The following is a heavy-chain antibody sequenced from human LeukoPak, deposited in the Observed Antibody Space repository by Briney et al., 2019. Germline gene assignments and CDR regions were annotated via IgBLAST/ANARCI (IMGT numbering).Heavy chain of an antibody. CDR3: ATVPPYSGYGR. Sequence: ATVKISCKVPGYTFTDYYMHWVQQAPGKGLEWMGLVDPEDGETIYAEKFQGRVTITADTSTDTAYMELSSLRSEDTAVYYCATVPPYSGYGRWGQGTLVTVSS. D-gene: IGHD5-12*01. V-gene: IGHV1-69-2*01. CDR2: VDPEDGET. J-gene: IGHJ4*02. CDR1: GYTFTDYY.